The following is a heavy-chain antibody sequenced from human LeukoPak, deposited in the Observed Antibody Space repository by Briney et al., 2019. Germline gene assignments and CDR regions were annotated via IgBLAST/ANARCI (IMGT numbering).Heavy chain of an antibody. CDR2: ISSSSSYI. J-gene: IGHJ4*02. CDR3: ARVPNRGYDGVIMAGGGDY. V-gene: IGHV3-21*01. Sequence: GGSLRLSCAASGFTFSSYSMNWVRQAPGKGLEWVSSISSSSSYIYYADSVKGRFTISRDNAKNSLYLQMNSLRAEDTAVYYCARVPNRGYDGVIMAGGGDYWGQGTLVTVSS. CDR1: GFTFSSYS. D-gene: IGHD3-3*01.